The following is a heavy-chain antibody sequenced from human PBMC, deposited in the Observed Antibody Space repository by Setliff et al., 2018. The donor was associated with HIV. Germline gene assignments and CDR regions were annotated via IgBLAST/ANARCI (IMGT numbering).Heavy chain of an antibody. D-gene: IGHD2-21*02. V-gene: IGHV4-4*09. J-gene: IGHJ4*02. Sequence: SETLSLTCTVSGGSISSYYWSWIRQPPGKGLEWIGYIYTSGSTNYNPSLKSRVTISLDTSKMQFSLHLTSVTAADTAVYYCATLDPSGGNFLAYWGQGTLVTVSS. CDR1: GGSISSYY. CDR3: ATLDPSGGNFLAY. CDR2: IYTSGST.